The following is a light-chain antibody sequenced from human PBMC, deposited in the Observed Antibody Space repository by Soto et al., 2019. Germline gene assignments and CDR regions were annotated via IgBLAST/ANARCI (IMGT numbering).Light chain of an antibody. CDR3: QQSYSTWT. J-gene: IGKJ1*01. V-gene: IGKV1-39*01. Sequence: DIQMTQSPSSLSASVGDRVTITCRASQSISSYLNWYQQKPGKAPKLLIYAASSLQSGAPSRFSGRGSGTDFTLTISSLQPEDFATYYCQQSYSTWTFGQGTKVEIK. CDR1: QSISSY. CDR2: AAS.